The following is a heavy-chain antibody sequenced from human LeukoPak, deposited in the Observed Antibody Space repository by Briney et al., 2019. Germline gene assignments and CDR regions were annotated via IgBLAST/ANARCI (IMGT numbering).Heavy chain of an antibody. CDR1: GYTFTSYG. CDR3: ARQGSGCLDY. V-gene: IGHV1-2*02. D-gene: IGHD6-19*01. Sequence: ASVKVSCKASGYTFTSYGISWVRQAPGQGLEWMGWINPNSGGTNYAQKFQGRVTMTRDTSISTAYMELSRLRSDDTAVYYCARQGSGCLDYWGQGTLVTVSS. CDR2: INPNSGGT. J-gene: IGHJ4*02.